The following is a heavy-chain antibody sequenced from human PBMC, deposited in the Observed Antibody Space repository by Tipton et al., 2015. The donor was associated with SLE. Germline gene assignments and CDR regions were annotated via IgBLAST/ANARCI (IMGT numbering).Heavy chain of an antibody. CDR1: GDSISSYY. CDR3: ARLFVGSKLGYFDY. V-gene: IGHV4-59*01. Sequence: TLSLTCTVSGDSISSYYWSWIRQPPGKGLEWFGLTYYSGRPNYNPPLKSRVTISVDPSKNQFSLKLSSVTAADTAVYYCARLFVGSKLGYFDYWGQGPLVTVSS. D-gene: IGHD3-10*02. J-gene: IGHJ4*02. CDR2: TYYSGRP.